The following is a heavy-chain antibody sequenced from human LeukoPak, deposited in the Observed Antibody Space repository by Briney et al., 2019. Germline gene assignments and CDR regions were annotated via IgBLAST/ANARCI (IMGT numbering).Heavy chain of an antibody. CDR2: IYYSGST. Sequence: PSETLSLTCTVSGGSISSSSYYWGWIRQPPGEGLEWIGSIYYSGSTYYNPSLKSRVTISVDTSNNHFSLKLSSVTAADTAVYYCEREGRSSCWYGDFDIWGQGTMVSVSS. D-gene: IGHD6-13*01. J-gene: IGHJ3*02. CDR1: GGSISSSSYY. V-gene: IGHV4-39*02. CDR3: EREGRSSCWYGDFDI.